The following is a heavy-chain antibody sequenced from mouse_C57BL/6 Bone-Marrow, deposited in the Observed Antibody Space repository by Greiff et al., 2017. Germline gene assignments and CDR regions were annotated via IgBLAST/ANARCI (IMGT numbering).Heavy chain of an antibody. D-gene: IGHD2-5*01. Sequence: VQLQQSGTVLARPGASVKMSCKTSGYTFTSYWMHWVKQRPGQGLEWIGAIYPGNSDTSYNQKFKGKAKLTAVTSASTAYMELSSLTNEDSAVYYCTKGRDSNYLFAYWGQGTLVTVSA. CDR3: TKGRDSNYLFAY. V-gene: IGHV1-5*01. J-gene: IGHJ3*01. CDR2: IYPGNSDT. CDR1: GYTFTSYW.